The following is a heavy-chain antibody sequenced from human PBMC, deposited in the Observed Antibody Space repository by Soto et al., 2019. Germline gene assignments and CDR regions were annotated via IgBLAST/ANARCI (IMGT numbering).Heavy chain of an antibody. D-gene: IGHD3-10*01. CDR3: ARAPRLLIWFCELHE. CDR1: GGSISSYY. J-gene: IGHJ4*01. CDR2: IYYSGST. V-gene: IGHV4-59*01. Sequence: SETLSLTCTVSGGSISSYYWSWIRQPPGKGLEWIGYIYYSGSTNYNPSLKSRVTISVDTSKNQFFLKLSSVTAADTAVYYCARAPRLLIWFCELHEWGRGALVTVSS.